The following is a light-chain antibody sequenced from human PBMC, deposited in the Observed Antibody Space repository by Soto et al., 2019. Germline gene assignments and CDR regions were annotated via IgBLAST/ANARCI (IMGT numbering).Light chain of an antibody. CDR1: SSDVGSYNY. CDR3: CSYAGSYTYV. Sequence: QSALTQPRSLSGSPGQSVTISCTGTSSDVGSYNYVSWYQQHPGKAPKLMIYDVSKRPSGVPDRFSGSKSGNTASLTISGLQAEDEADYYCCSYAGSYTYVFGTGTKLTVL. J-gene: IGLJ1*01. V-gene: IGLV2-11*01. CDR2: DVS.